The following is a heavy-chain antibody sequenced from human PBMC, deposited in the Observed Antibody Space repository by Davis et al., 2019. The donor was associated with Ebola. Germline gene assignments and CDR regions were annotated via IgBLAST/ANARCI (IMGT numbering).Heavy chain of an antibody. CDR1: GFTFSNYA. D-gene: IGHD2-8*01. J-gene: IGHJ4*02. Sequence: GESLKISCAASGFTFSNYAMSWVRQAPGGGLEWVSGISASGADIKYADPVRGRFSISRDDSKSTLYLQMDGLRAEDTAVFYCAEGGTNNFLGANWGQRTLVTVSS. CDR3: AEGGTNNFLGAN. CDR2: ISASGADI. V-gene: IGHV3-23*01.